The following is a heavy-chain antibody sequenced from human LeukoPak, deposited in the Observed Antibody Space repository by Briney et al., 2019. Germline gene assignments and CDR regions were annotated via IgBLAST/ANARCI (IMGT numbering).Heavy chain of an antibody. D-gene: IGHD2-15*01. J-gene: IGHJ4*02. V-gene: IGHV4-30-2*01. CDR3: ARSGGTSFSSPLDY. CDR2: IYHSGST. CDR1: GGSISSGGYS. Sequence: SETLSLTCAVSGGSISSGGYSWSWIRQPPGKGLEWLGYIYHSGSTYYNPSLKSRVTISVDRSKNQFSLKLSSVTAADTAVYYCARSGGTSFSSPLDYWGQGTLVTVSS.